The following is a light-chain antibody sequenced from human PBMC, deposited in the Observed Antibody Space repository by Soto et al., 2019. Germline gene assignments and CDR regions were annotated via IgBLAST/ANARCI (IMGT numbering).Light chain of an antibody. CDR3: CSYAGSSTFNWV. Sequence: QSALTQPASVSGSPGQSITISCTGTSSDVGGHNLVSWYQQPPGKAPKLMIYEVSKRPSGVSNRFSGSKSGNTASLTISGLQAEDEANYFCCSYAGSSTFNWVFGGGTKLTVL. J-gene: IGLJ3*02. CDR2: EVS. V-gene: IGLV2-23*02. CDR1: SSDVGGHNL.